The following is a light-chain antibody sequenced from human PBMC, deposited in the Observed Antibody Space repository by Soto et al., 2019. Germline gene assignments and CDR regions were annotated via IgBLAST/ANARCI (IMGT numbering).Light chain of an antibody. J-gene: IGKJ1*01. V-gene: IGKV3-15*01. CDR2: GAS. CDR1: QSVSRN. Sequence: EIVMTQSPATLSVSAGERAALSCRASQSVSRNLAWYQQKPGQAPRLLIDGASSRATGIPARFSGSGSGTEFTLTISSLQSEDFAVYYCQQYNNWPGTFGQGTKVESK. CDR3: QQYNNWPGT.